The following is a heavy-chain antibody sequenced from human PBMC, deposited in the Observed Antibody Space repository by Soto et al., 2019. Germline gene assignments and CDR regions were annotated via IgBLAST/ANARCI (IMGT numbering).Heavy chain of an antibody. CDR1: GYTFTSYD. CDR3: ARGYCSSTSCYDAFDI. Sequence: QVQLVQSGAEVKKPGASVKVFCKASGYTFTSYDINWVRQATGQGLEWMGWMNPNSGNTGYAQKFQGRVTMTRNTSISTAYMELSSLRSEDTAVYYCARGYCSSTSCYDAFDIWGQGTMVTVSS. J-gene: IGHJ3*02. D-gene: IGHD2-2*01. CDR2: MNPNSGNT. V-gene: IGHV1-8*01.